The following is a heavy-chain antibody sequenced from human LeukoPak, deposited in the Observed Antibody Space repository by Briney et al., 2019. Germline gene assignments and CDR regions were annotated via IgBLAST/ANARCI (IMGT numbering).Heavy chain of an antibody. CDR3: ARFRPVGATRSPSDY. V-gene: IGHV4-39*07. CDR1: GGSFSDINYF. CDR2: IYYSGDT. D-gene: IGHD1-26*01. Sequence: SETLSLTCTVSGGSFSDINYFWGWIRQPPGKGLEWIGSIYYSGDTYYNPSLKSRVTISVDTSKNQFSLKLSSVTAADTAVYYCARFRPVGATRSPSDYWGQGTLVTVSS. J-gene: IGHJ4*02.